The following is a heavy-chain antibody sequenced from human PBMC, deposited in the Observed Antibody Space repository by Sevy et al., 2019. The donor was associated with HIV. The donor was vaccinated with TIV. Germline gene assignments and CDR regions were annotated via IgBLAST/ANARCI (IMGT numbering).Heavy chain of an antibody. CDR3: ARVAVTTIKTSFDY. D-gene: IGHD4-17*01. V-gene: IGHV1-69*13. CDR2: IIPIFGTA. CDR1: GGTFSSYA. Sequence: ASVKVSCKASGGTFSSYAISWVRQAPGQGLEWMGGIIPIFGTANYAQKFQGRVTITADESTSTAYMELSSLRSEDTAVYYCARVAVTTIKTSFDYWGQGTLVTVSS. J-gene: IGHJ4*02.